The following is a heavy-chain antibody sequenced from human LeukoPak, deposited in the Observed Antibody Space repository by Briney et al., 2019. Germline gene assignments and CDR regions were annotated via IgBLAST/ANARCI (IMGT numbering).Heavy chain of an antibody. CDR1: GFTFSSYE. CDR3: ARGGAVAGLY. J-gene: IGHJ4*02. D-gene: IGHD6-19*01. V-gene: IGHV3-48*03. CDR2: ISSSGNTV. Sequence: GGSLRLSCAVSGFTFSSYEMNWVRQAPGKWLEWVSYISSSGNTVYYPDSVKGRFTISRDNAKNSLYLQMNSLKGEDTAVYYCARGGAVAGLYWGQGTLVTVSS.